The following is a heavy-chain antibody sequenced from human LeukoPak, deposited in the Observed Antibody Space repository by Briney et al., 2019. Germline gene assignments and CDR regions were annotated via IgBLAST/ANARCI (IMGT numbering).Heavy chain of an antibody. Sequence: GASVKVSCKASGYTFTSYDINWVRQATGQGLEWMGWMNPNSGNTGYAQKFQGRVTITRNTSISTAYMELSSLRSEDTAVYYCARGKATYYDFWSGSRRGYYFDYWGQGTLVTVSS. V-gene: IGHV1-8*03. CDR2: MNPNSGNT. D-gene: IGHD3-3*01. J-gene: IGHJ4*02. CDR3: ARGKATYYDFWSGSRRGYYFDY. CDR1: GYTFTSYD.